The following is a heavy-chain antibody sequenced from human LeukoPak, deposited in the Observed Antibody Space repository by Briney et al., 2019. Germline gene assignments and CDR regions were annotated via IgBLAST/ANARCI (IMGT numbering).Heavy chain of an antibody. J-gene: IGHJ4*02. CDR1: GFTFSTYW. CDR2: IKEDGSKT. D-gene: IGHD1-14*01. CDR3: ARDSFETDIDY. Sequence: GGSLRLSCAVSGFTFSTYWMSWVRQAPGKGLEWVANIKEDGSKTYYVDSLKGRLTISRDNVKNSLYLQINSLRADDSAVYYCARDSFETDIDYWGQGTLVTVSS. V-gene: IGHV3-7*01.